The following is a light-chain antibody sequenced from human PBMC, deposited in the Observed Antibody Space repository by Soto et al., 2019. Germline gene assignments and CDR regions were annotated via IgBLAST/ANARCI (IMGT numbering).Light chain of an antibody. V-gene: IGKV1-39*01. CDR2: AAS. CDR1: QSISSY. CDR3: QQSYSTPRT. Sequence: DIQMTQSPSSRSASVGDRVTITCRASQSISSYLNWYQQKPGKAPKLLIYAASSLQSGVPSRFSGSGSGTDFTLTISSLQPEDFATYYCQQSYSTPRTLGQETKVDIK. J-gene: IGKJ1*01.